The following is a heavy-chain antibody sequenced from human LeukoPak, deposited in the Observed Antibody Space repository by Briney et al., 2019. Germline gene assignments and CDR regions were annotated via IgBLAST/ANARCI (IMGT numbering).Heavy chain of an antibody. CDR1: GFSFRNYW. Sequence: GGSLRLSCAASGFSFRNYWMPWIRQAPGKGPEWVANMNQDGSEKYYVDSVRGRLTISRDNAKNSLFLQMNSLRAEDTAVYHCVTGAYSSTRRYFDLWGRGTLVIVSS. V-gene: IGHV3-7*01. D-gene: IGHD6-19*01. CDR3: VTGAYSSTRRYFDL. J-gene: IGHJ2*01. CDR2: MNQDGSEK.